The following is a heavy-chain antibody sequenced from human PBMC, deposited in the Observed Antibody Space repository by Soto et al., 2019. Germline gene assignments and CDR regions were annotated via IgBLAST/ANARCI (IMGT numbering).Heavy chain of an antibody. CDR3: ARERGVAPPVAGNTHYYYYMDV. V-gene: IGHV1-18*01. Sequence: DQLVQSGVEVKKPGASVKVSCKASGYSFTNYGITWVRQAPGQGFEWMGWISAYDGNTNYAQKFQGRVTMTTDASTSTAYLELRSLRSDDTAVYYCARERGVAPPVAGNTHYYYYMDVWGKGTTVTVSS. CDR2: ISAYDGNT. D-gene: IGHD6-19*01. J-gene: IGHJ6*03. CDR1: GYSFTNYG.